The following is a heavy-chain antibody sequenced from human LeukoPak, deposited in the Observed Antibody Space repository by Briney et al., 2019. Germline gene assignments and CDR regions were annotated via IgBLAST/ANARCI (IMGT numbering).Heavy chain of an antibody. Sequence: GRSLRLSCAASGFTFSNSAMHWVRQAPGKGLEWMAVISYDGNNKYYADSVKGRFTISRDNSKNTLYVQMNSLRAEDTAVYYCTRDGPVAGKGGFDYWGQGTLVTVSS. D-gene: IGHD6-19*01. J-gene: IGHJ4*02. CDR2: ISYDGNNK. CDR1: GFTFSNSA. CDR3: TRDGPVAGKGGFDY. V-gene: IGHV3-30*04.